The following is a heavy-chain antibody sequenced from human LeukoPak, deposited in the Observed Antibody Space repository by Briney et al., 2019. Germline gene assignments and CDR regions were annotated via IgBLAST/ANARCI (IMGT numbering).Heavy chain of an antibody. CDR1: GYIFSNYA. V-gene: IGHV1-3*01. J-gene: IGHJ4*02. Sequence: ASVKVSCKASGYIFSNYAMHWVRQTSGQRLEWMGCITGGNIKTQYSQRFQGRVTFTRDTSASTAYMELSGLRSDDTAVYYCARTAARRFDYWGQGTLVTVSS. D-gene: IGHD6-6*01. CDR3: ARTAARRFDY. CDR2: ITGGNIKT.